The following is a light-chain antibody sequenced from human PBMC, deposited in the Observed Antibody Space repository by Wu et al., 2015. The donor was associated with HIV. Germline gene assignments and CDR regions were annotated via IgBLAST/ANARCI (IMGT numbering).Light chain of an antibody. J-gene: IGKJ4*01. CDR1: QDISNY. V-gene: IGKV1-33*01. Sequence: DIQMTQSPSSLSASVGDRVTISCQASQDISNYLNWYQQKVGKAPKLLIYDASNLEAGVPSGLSGSGSGTNFTFTISSLQTEDTATYYCQHYKNLPVTFGGGTKVEI. CDR2: DAS. CDR3: QHYKNLPVT.